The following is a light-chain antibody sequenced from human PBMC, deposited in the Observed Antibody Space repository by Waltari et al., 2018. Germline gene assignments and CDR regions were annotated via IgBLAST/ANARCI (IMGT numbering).Light chain of an antibody. J-gene: IGKJ3*01. CDR2: GAS. Sequence: EVVMTQSPATVSVSPGERATLSCRASQSINSYLAWYQQKPGQAPRILIYGASTRAPGIPARFSGSGSGTDFTLTISSLQSEDFAIYYCQQYNKWPLTFGPGTKVHF. V-gene: IGKV3-15*01. CDR1: QSINSY. CDR3: QQYNKWPLT.